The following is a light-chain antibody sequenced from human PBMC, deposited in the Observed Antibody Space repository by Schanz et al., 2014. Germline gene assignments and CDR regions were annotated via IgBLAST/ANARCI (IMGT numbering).Light chain of an antibody. V-gene: IGLV2-14*01. J-gene: IGLJ2*01. CDR2: DVS. Sequence: QSALTQPASVSGSPGQSITISCNGVSSDIGVYNYVFWYQQHPGKAPKLMIYDVSYRPSGVSNRFSGSKSGNTASLTISGLQAEDEADYYCSSYTSTSTRGIFGGGTKLTVL. CDR3: SSYTSTSTRGI. CDR1: SSDIGVYNY.